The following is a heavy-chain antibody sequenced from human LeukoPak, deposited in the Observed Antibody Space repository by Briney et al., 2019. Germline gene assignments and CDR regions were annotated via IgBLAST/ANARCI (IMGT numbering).Heavy chain of an antibody. J-gene: IGHJ2*01. Sequence: SETLSLTCTVSGGSISGYYYNWIRKPPGKGLEWVGYIYYSGSTNYNPSLKSLVTISLDTSKNQFSLKLISVTTADTAVYYCARSVVTLYWYFDLWGRGTLVTVSS. CDR1: GGSISGYY. CDR2: IYYSGST. CDR3: ARSVVTLYWYFDL. V-gene: IGHV4-59*01. D-gene: IGHD4-23*01.